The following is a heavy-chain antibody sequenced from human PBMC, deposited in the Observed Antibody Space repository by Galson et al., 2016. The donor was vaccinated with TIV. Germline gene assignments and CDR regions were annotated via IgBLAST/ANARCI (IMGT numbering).Heavy chain of an antibody. CDR2: ISAYTGNT. CDR3: ARSLVQGVVSQYHGMDV. Sequence: SVKVSYKASGYTFRTYGISWVRQAPGQGLEWMGWISAYTGNTNYAQKVQGRLTMTTDSSTSTAYMELRSLKSDDTAVYYCARSLVQGVVSQYHGMDVWGQGTTVTVSS. V-gene: IGHV1-18*01. CDR1: GYTFRTYG. D-gene: IGHD3-10*01. J-gene: IGHJ6*02.